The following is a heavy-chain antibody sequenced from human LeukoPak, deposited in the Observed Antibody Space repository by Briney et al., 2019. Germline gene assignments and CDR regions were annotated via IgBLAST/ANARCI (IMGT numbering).Heavy chain of an antibody. Sequence: SVKVSCKASGGTFSSYAISWVRQAPGQGLEWMGGIIPIFGTANYAQKFQGRVTITTDESTSTAYMELSSLRSEDTAVYYCARVVPAATNYYYYYMDVWGKGTTVNVSS. CDR2: IIPIFGTA. D-gene: IGHD2-2*01. CDR1: GGTFSSYA. J-gene: IGHJ6*03. V-gene: IGHV1-69*05. CDR3: ARVVPAATNYYYYYMDV.